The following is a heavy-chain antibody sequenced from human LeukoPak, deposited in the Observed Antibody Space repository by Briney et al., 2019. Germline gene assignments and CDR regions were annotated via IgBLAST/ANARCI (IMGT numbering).Heavy chain of an antibody. V-gene: IGHV3-23*01. J-gene: IGHJ4*02. Sequence: PGGSLRLSCAASGFTFSSYAMSWVRQAPGKGLEWVSAISGSGGSTYYADSVKGRFTISRDNSKNTLYLQMNSLRAEDTALYYCAKDSQDGDYLIDYWGQGTLVTVSS. CDR2: ISGSGGST. D-gene: IGHD4-17*01. CDR1: GFTFSSYA. CDR3: AKDSQDGDYLIDY.